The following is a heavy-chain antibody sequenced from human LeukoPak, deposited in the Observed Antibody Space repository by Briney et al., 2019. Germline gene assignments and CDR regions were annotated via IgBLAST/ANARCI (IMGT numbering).Heavy chain of an antibody. CDR2: ISGSGGST. CDR1: GFTFDDYA. CDR3: AKDMTDCSSSNCYCWFDP. J-gene: IGHJ5*02. Sequence: PGGSLRLSCAASGFTFDDYAMHWVRQAPGKGLEWVSVISGSGGSTYYADSVKGRFTISRDNSKNTLYLQMNRLRADDTAVYYCAKDMTDCSSSNCYCWFDPWGQGTLVTVSS. D-gene: IGHD2-2*01. V-gene: IGHV3-23*01.